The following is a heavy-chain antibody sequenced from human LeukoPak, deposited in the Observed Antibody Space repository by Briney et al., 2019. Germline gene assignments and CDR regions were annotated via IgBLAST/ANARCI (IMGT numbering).Heavy chain of an antibody. D-gene: IGHD7-27*01. Sequence: ASVKVSCKTSGYTFTNYGMHWVRQAPGQRLEWMGWINGGNGNAKYSQKFQGRVTTTRDTSISTAYMELSSLRSEDTAVYFCARGPPNWGFDLWGQGTMVTVSS. J-gene: IGHJ3*01. CDR2: INGGNGNA. CDR1: GYTFTNYG. CDR3: ARGPPNWGFDL. V-gene: IGHV1-3*01.